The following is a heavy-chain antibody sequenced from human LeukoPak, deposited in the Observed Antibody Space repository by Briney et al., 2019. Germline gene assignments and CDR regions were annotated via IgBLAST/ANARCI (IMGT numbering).Heavy chain of an antibody. CDR2: INSVGSST. J-gene: IGHJ5*02. D-gene: IGHD6-19*01. CDR3: ARERTSGWDAFDT. CDR1: GFTFSSFW. V-gene: IGHV3-74*01. Sequence: GGSLRLSCAASGFTFSSFWMHWVRQAPGKGLVWVSRINSVGSSTSYADSVKGRFTISRDNAMNTLYLQMNSLRAEDTAVYYCARERTSGWDAFDTWGQGTLVTVSS.